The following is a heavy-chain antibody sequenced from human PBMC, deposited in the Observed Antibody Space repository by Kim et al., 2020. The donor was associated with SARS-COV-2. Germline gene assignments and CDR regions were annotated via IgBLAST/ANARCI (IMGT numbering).Heavy chain of an antibody. V-gene: IGHV3-7*01. CDR3: ARGLHDFGDHDAFDI. D-gene: IGHD3-10*01. Sequence: GGSLRLSCAGSGFMFSDYWMSWVRQAPGKGLEWVADINQDESEKDYVDSVKGRFTISRDNAKKSLYLQVNRLRAEDTAVYYCARGLHDFGDHDAFDIWG. CDR2: INQDESEK. J-gene: IGHJ3*02. CDR1: GFMFSDYW.